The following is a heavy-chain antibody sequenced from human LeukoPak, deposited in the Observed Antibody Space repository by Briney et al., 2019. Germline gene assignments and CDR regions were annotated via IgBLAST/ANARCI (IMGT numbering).Heavy chain of an antibody. D-gene: IGHD2/OR15-2a*01. J-gene: IGHJ4*02. CDR1: GFTFSSYA. CDR2: ISGSGGSS. Sequence: GGSLRLSCAASGFTFSSYAMSWVRQAPGKGLEWVSGISGSGGSSYYADSVKDRFTISRDNSKNTLDLQMNSLRAEDTAVYYCVKDRSPVSMIWGQGTMVTVSS. V-gene: IGHV3-23*01. CDR3: VKDRSPVSMI.